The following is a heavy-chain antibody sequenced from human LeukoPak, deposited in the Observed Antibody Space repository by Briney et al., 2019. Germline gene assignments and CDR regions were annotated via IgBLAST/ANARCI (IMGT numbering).Heavy chain of an antibody. Sequence: VASVKVSCKASGYTFTSYGISWVRQAPGQGLEWMGWISAYNGNSNYAQKLQGRVTMTTDTSTSTAYMELRSLRSDDTAVYYCASTKLVLWFGDGYYYMDVWGKGTTVTVSS. J-gene: IGHJ6*03. V-gene: IGHV1-18*01. CDR2: ISAYNGNS. D-gene: IGHD3-10*01. CDR3: ASTKLVLWFGDGYYYMDV. CDR1: GYTFTSYG.